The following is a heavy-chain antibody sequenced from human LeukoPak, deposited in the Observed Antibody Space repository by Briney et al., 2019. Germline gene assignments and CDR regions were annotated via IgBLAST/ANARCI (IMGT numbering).Heavy chain of an antibody. CDR2: INPNSGGT. D-gene: IGHD5-12*01. CDR3: ATVDIVATRIAGPGWFDP. Sequence: GASVKVSCKASGYTFTGYYMHWVRQAPGQGLEWMGWINPNSGGTNYAQKFQGRVTMTRDTSISTAYMELSRLRSDDTAVYYCATVDIVATRIAGPGWFDPWGQGTLVTVSS. J-gene: IGHJ5*02. V-gene: IGHV1-2*02. CDR1: GYTFTGYY.